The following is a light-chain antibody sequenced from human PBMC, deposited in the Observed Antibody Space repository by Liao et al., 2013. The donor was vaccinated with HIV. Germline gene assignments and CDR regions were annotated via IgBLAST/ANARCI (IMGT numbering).Light chain of an antibody. V-gene: IGLV3-1*01. Sequence: SYELTQPPSVSVSPGQTASITCSGDKLGDKYACWYQQKPGQSPVLVISYDSDRPSGIPERFSGSNSGNTATLTISRVETGDEADYYCQVWDSSSDHWVFGGGTKLTVL. CDR1: KLGDKY. J-gene: IGLJ3*02. CDR3: QVWDSSSDHWV. CDR2: YDS.